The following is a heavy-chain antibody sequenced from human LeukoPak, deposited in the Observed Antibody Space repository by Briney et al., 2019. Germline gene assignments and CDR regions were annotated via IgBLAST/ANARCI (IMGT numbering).Heavy chain of an antibody. V-gene: IGHV4-61*02. CDR2: IYTSGST. D-gene: IGHD2-2*01. CDR1: GGSISSGSYY. CDR3: ARYCSSTSCYVDY. Sequence: SETLSLTCTVSGGSISSGSYYWSWIRQPAGKGLEWIGRIYTSGSTNYNPSLKSRVTISVDTSKNQFSLKLSSVTAADTAVYYCARYCSSTSCYVDYWGQGTLVTVSS. J-gene: IGHJ4*02.